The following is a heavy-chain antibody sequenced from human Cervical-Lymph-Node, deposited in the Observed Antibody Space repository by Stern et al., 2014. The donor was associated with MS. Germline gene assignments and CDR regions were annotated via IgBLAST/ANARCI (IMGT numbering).Heavy chain of an antibody. J-gene: IGHJ6*02. CDR3: GTWAFHIGNGLDV. V-gene: IGHV3-30*01. Sequence: VQLVQSGGGAVQPGSSLRLSCAASGLSFSRYAMTWVRQAPGKGLEWVAFISKDGNDERYADSVRGWFTISRDNSKNTLYLQMNNLRSDDTAVYYCGTWAFHIGNGLDVWGQGTTVVVSS. CDR1: GLSFSRYA. D-gene: IGHD2/OR15-2a*01. CDR2: ISKDGNDE.